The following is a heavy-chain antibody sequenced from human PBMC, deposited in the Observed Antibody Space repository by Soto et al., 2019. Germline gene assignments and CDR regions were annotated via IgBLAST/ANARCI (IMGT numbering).Heavy chain of an antibody. CDR1: GGSISSSSCY. CDR2: IYDSRSA. D-gene: IGHD3-22*01. J-gene: IGHJ4*02. V-gene: IGHV4-61*05. CDR3: ALRSMAVVPEY. Sequence: SETLSLTCTVSGGSISSSSCYWGWIRQPPGKGLEWIGYIYDSRSANYNPSLKSRVTMSVDTSTNQCSLTLSSMTAADTAVYYCALRSMAVVPEYWGQGTLVTVSS.